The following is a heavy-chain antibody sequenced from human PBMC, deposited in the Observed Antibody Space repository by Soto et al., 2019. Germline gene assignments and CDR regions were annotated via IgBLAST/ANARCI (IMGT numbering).Heavy chain of an antibody. D-gene: IGHD3-22*01. V-gene: IGHV3-43*02. Sequence: VQMVESGGGVVHPGGSLRLSCAVSGFTFADYDVHWVRQSAGKGLEWVSFINADGSEKYYADSVRGRFTISRDNSKDSFYLQMNSLRLEDTAMYYCAKAKFYYDSSPYDSWGQGTLVTVSS. J-gene: IGHJ4*02. CDR2: INADGSEK. CDR3: AKAKFYYDSSPYDS. CDR1: GFTFADYD.